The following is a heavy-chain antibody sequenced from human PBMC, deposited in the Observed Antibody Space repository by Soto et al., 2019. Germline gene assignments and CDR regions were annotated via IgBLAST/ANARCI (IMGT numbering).Heavy chain of an antibody. CDR3: ARVRYSGYVTYYYYYGMDV. Sequence: SVKVSCKASGGTFSSYAISWVRQAPGQGLEWMGGIIPIFGTANYAQKFQGRVTITADESTSTAYMELSSLRSEDTAVYYCARVRYSGYVTYYYYYGMDVWGQGTTVTVSS. J-gene: IGHJ6*02. D-gene: IGHD5-12*01. CDR2: IIPIFGTA. V-gene: IGHV1-69*13. CDR1: GGTFSSYA.